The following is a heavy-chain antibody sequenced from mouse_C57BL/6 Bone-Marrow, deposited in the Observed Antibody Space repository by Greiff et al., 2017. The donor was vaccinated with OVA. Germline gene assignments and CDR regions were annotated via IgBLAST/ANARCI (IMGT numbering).Heavy chain of an antibody. CDR2: IYPGSGST. Sequence: QVQLQQPGAELVKPGASVKMSCKASGYTFTSYWITWVKQRPGQGLEWIGDIYPGSGSTNYTEKFKSKATLTVDTSSSTAYMQMSSLTSEDSAVYYTARWRITTEVPDWYVDVWGTGTTVTVSS. CDR1: GYTFTSYW. V-gene: IGHV1-55*01. CDR3: ARWRITTEVPDWYVDV. J-gene: IGHJ1*03. D-gene: IGHD1-1*01.